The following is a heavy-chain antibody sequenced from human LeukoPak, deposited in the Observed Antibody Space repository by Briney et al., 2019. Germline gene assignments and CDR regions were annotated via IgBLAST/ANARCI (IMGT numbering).Heavy chain of an antibody. CDR3: AREDVWGNNRPKGHFDY. Sequence: SETLSLTRTVSGGSISRYYWSWIRQPPGKGLEWIGYIYDRGSTNYNPSLKSRVTVSVDTSKNQFSLNLNSVTAADTAMYYCAREDVWGNNRPKGHFDYWGQGTLVTVSS. CDR1: GGSISRYY. CDR2: IYDRGST. V-gene: IGHV4-59*01. D-gene: IGHD3-16*02. J-gene: IGHJ4*02.